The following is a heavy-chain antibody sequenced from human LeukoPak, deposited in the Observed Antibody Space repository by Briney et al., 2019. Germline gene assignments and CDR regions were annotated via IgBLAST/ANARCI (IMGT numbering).Heavy chain of an antibody. J-gene: IGHJ4*02. CDR1: GGTFSSYA. CDR3: ATIPAESIHFDY. CDR2: IIPIFGTA. D-gene: IGHD6-25*01. Sequence: SVKVSCKASGGTFSSYAISWVRQAPGQGLEWMGRIIPIFGTANYAQKFQGRVTITTDESTSTAYMELSSLRSEDTAVYYCATIPAESIHFDYWGQGTLVTVSS. V-gene: IGHV1-69*05.